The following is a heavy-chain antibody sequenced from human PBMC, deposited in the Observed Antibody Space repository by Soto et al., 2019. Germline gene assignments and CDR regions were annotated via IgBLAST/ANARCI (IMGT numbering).Heavy chain of an antibody. V-gene: IGHV3-74*01. CDR3: ARDTHCSGGNCYGGGLDV. J-gene: IGHJ6*02. CDR2: SDDDGIST. Sequence: PGASLTLSCAASGFTFRTSWMHWVRQGPGTGLVWGARSDDDGISTSYADSVKGRFTISRDNAKNTLYLQMDNLRAEDTAVYYCARDTHCSGGNCYGGGLDVWGQGTTVTVSS. D-gene: IGHD2-15*01. CDR1: GFTFRTSW.